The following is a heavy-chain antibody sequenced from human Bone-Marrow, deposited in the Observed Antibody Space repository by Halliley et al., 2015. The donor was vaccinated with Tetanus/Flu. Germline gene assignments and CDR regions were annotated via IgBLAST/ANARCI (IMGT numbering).Heavy chain of an antibody. J-gene: IGHJ4*02. V-gene: IGHV3-21*01. D-gene: IGHD6-19*01. CDR2: ISSRSDYI. CDR3: ARDQLAVAGTGGFDY. CDR1: GFTFSSFS. Sequence: SLRLSCAVSGFTFSSFSMHWVRQAPGKGLEWVSSISSRSDYIYYADSVKGRFTISRDDAKNSLYLQMNSLRAEDTALYYCARDQLAVAGTGGFDYWGQGTLVTVSS.